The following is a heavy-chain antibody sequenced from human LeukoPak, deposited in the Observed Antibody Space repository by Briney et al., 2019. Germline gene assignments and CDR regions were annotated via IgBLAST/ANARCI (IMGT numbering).Heavy chain of an antibody. J-gene: IGHJ4*02. Sequence: PSETLSLTCTVSGESVRSGNYYLSWIRQPPGKGLDWITYMSPSGTTKYNPSLKSRVTTSVDTSRTQFSLRLSSVTAADTAVYYCARGQDDRSGTFDYWGLGILVTVSS. D-gene: IGHD3-22*01. V-gene: IGHV4-61*01. CDR3: ARGQDDRSGTFDY. CDR2: MSPSGTT. CDR1: GESVRSGNYY.